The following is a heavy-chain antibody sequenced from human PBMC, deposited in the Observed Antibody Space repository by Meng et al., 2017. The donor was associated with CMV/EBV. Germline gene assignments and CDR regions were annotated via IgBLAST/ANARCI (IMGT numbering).Heavy chain of an antibody. J-gene: IGHJ4*02. CDR1: GCTFSGSA. D-gene: IGHD2-2*01. V-gene: IGHV3-73*01. CDR3: TTNSYLGYCSSTSCVGY. CDR2: IRSKANSYAT. Sequence: GGSLRLSCAASGCTFSGSAMHWVRQASGKGLEWVGRIRSKANSYATAYAASVKGRFTISRDDSRNTAYLQMNSLKTEDTAVYYCTTNSYLGYCSSTSCVGYWGQGTLVTVSS.